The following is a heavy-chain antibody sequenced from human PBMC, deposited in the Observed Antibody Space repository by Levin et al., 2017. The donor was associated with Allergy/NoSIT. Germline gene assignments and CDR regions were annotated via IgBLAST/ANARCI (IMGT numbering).Heavy chain of an antibody. CDR2: IRSKAYGGTT. CDR1: GFTFGDYA. J-gene: IGHJ4*02. Sequence: GESLKISCTASGFTFGDYAMSWFRQAPGKGLEWVGFIRSKAYGGTTEYAASVKGRFTISRDDSKSIAYLQMNSLKTEDTAVYYCTRDRSWDFDYWGQGTLVTVSS. CDR3: TRDRSWDFDY. D-gene: IGHD7-27*01. V-gene: IGHV3-49*03.